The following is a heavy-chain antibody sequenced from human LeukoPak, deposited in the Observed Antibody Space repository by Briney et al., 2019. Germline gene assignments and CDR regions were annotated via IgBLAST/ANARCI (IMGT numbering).Heavy chain of an antibody. CDR1: GFTFSSYS. CDR2: ISDSSSYI. D-gene: IGHD2-2*01. J-gene: IGHJ1*01. CDR3: ARDIPYCSSTSCSSFQH. Sequence: GGSLRLSCAASGFTFSSYSMNWVRQAPGKGLEWVSSISDSSSYIYYADSVKGRFTISRDNAKNSLYLQMNSLRAEDTAVYYCARDIPYCSSTSCSSFQHWGQGTLVTVSS. V-gene: IGHV3-21*01.